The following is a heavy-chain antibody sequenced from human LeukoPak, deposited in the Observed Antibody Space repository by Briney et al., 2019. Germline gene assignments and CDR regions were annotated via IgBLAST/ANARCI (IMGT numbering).Heavy chain of an antibody. J-gene: IGHJ3*02. V-gene: IGHV1-2*02. CDR1: GYTFTSYG. CDR3: AREKILDAFDI. Sequence: ASVKVSCKASGYTFTSYGISWVRQAPGQGLEWMGWINPNSGGTNYAQKFQGRVTMTRDTSISTAYMELSRLRSDDTAVYYCAREKILDAFDIWGQGTMVTVSS. CDR2: INPNSGGT.